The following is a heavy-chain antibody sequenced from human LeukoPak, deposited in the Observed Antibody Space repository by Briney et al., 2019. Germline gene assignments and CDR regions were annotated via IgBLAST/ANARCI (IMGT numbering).Heavy chain of an antibody. Sequence: GSLRLSCVDSGFTFSSYSMNWVRQAPGKGLEWVSSISSSSSYTNYADSERGRFTISRENAKNSLYLQMNSLRAEDTAVYYCARDGDGYNPYYFDYWGQGTLVTVSS. D-gene: IGHD5-24*01. V-gene: IGHV3-21*01. CDR2: ISSSSSYT. J-gene: IGHJ4*02. CDR1: GFTFSSYS. CDR3: ARDGDGYNPYYFDY.